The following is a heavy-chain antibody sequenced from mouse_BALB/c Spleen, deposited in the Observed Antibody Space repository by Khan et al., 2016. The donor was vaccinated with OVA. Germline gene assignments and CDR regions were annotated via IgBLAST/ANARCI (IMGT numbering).Heavy chain of an antibody. CDR2: INTYTGEP. J-gene: IGHJ3*01. V-gene: IGHV9-3-1*01. CDR1: GYTFTHYG. D-gene: IGHD2-1*01. CDR3: ARSNGNYWFTY. Sequence: QIQLVQSGPELKKPGETVKISCKASGYTFTHYGMNWVKQAPGKGLKWMGWINTYTGEPTYADDFKGRFAFSLETSASTAYLQLNNLKNEDTATYFWARSNGNYWFTYWGQGTLVTVSA.